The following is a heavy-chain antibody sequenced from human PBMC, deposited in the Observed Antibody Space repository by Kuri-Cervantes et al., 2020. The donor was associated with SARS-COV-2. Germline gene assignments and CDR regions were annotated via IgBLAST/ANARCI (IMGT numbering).Heavy chain of an antibody. CDR1: GFTFSGHW. J-gene: IGHJ4*02. V-gene: IGHV3-74*01. CDR2: INPDGSYT. CDR3: VRDGDHWNFDY. D-gene: IGHD1-1*01. Sequence: GGSLRLSCAASGFTFSGHWIHWVRQAPGKGLVWVSRINPDGSYTNNADSVEGRFTLSRGNAKNMLFLQMNSLRAEDTAVYYCVRDGDHWNFDYWGQGTLVTVSS.